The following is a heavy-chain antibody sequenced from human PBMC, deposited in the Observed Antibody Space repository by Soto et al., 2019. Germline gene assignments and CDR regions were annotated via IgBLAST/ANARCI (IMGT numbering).Heavy chain of an antibody. J-gene: IGHJ6*02. V-gene: IGHV4-59*01. CDR1: GGSISSYY. CDR3: ARRIAAAEYYYYRMDV. CDR2: IYYSGST. D-gene: IGHD6-13*01. Sequence: SETLSLTCTVSGGSISSYYWSWIRQPPGKGLEWIGYIYYSGSTNYNPSLKSRVTISVDTSKNQFSLKLSSVTAADTAVYYCARRIAAAEYYYYRMDVWGQGTTVTVSS.